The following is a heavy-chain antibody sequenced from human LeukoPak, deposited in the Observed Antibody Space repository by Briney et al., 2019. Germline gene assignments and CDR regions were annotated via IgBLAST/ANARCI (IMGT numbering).Heavy chain of an antibody. Sequence: GGSLRLSCAASGFTFSSYAMSWVRQAPGKGLEWVSAISGSGGSTYYADSVKGRFTISRDNSKNTLYLQMNSLRAEDTAVYYCAKLYCSSTSCLPDYWGQGTLVTVSS. CDR3: AKLYCSSTSCLPDY. CDR2: ISGSGGST. CDR1: GFTFSSYA. J-gene: IGHJ4*02. D-gene: IGHD2-2*01. V-gene: IGHV3-23*01.